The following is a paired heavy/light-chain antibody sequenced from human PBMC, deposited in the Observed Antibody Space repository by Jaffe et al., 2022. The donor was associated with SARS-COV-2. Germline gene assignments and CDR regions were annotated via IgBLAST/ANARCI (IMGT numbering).Light chain of an antibody. CDR3: HQYRSYPYT. V-gene: IGKV1-5*03. Sequence: DIQMTQSPSTLSASVGDRVTITCRASQSISTWLAWYQQKPGKAPKLLIYKTSSLESGVPSRFSGSGSGTDFTLTISSLQPDDVATYYCHQYRSYPYTFGQGTKLEIK. J-gene: IGKJ2*01. CDR2: KTS. CDR1: QSISTW.
Heavy chain of an antibody. CDR1: GYTFTNYW. V-gene: IGHV5-51*01. Sequence: EVQLVQSGAEVKKPGESLKISCKGSGYTFTNYWIGWVRQMPGKGLEWMAIIFPGASDIRYSPAFQGQVTISADKSISTAYLQWSSLKASDTAMYYCARRYYYDSSETYDFWGQGTLVTVSS. CDR3: ARRYYYDSSETYDF. CDR2: IFPGASDI. D-gene: IGHD3-22*01. J-gene: IGHJ4*02.